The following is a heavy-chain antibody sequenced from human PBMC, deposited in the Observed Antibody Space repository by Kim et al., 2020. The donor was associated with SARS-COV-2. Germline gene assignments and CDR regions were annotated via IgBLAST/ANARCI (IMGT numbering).Heavy chain of an antibody. CDR3: ARDPGRGFDC. CDR2: IKEDGSEK. D-gene: IGHD3-10*01. Sequence: GGSLRLSCAASGFTFSRFWMIWVRQAPGKGLEWVASIKEDGSEKKYVDSVKGRFTISKDNAKNLVYLQMNTLRDEDTAMYYCARDPGRGFDCWGQGTLVT. J-gene: IGHJ4*02. V-gene: IGHV3-7*01. CDR1: GFTFSRFW.